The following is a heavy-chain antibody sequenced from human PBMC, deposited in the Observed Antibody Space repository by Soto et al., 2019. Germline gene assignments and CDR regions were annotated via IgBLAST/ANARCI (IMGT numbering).Heavy chain of an antibody. CDR1: GFTFNSYS. CDR3: ARDLVGATI. J-gene: IGHJ4*02. V-gene: IGHV3-21*01. CDR2: ISSSSNYI. Sequence: EVQLVESGGGLVKPGGSLRLSCAASGFTFNSYSMNWVRQAPGKGLEWVSSISSSSNYIYYADSMKGRFTISRDNAKNSLYLQMNSLRAEDTGAYYCARDLVGATIWGQGTLVTVSS. D-gene: IGHD1-26*01.